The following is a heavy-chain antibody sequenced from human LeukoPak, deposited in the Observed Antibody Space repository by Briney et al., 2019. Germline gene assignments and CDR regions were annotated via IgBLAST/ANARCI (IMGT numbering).Heavy chain of an antibody. J-gene: IGHJ3*02. CDR1: GYSFTSYW. CDR3: AGDVDTAMVTVGAFDI. D-gene: IGHD5-18*01. V-gene: IGHV5-51*01. Sequence: GESLKISCKGSGYSFTSYWIGWVRQMPGKGLEWMGIIYPGDSDARYSPSFQGQVTISADKSISTAYLQWGSLKASDTAMYYCAGDVDTAMVTVGAFDIWGQGTMVTVSS. CDR2: IYPGDSDA.